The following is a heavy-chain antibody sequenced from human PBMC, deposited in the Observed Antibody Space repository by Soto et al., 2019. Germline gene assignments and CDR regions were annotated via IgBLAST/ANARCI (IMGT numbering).Heavy chain of an antibody. J-gene: IGHJ6*02. CDR1: GYTFTSYG. V-gene: IGHV1-18*01. CDR3: ARVRGDIVVVPAATPYYYYGMDV. D-gene: IGHD2-2*01. CDR2: ISAYNGNT. Sequence: ASVKVSRKASGYTFTSYGISWVRQAPGQGLEWMGWISAYNGNTNYAQKLQGRVTMTTDTSTSTAYMELRSLRSDDTAVYYCARVRGDIVVVPAATPYYYYGMDVWGQGTTVTVSS.